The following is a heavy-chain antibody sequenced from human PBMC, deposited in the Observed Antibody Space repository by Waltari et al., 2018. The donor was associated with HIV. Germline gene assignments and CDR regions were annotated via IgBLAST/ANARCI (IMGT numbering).Heavy chain of an antibody. Sequence: EVQLVQSGPEVKKPGESAKVSCRISGYNFGSYWIGWVRQMSGTGLEWMGIIYPGDSETRYNPSFQGKVTISADTSINTAYLQWHRLQASDTAVYYCARVLIGADNSFDFWGQGTMVTVSS. J-gene: IGHJ3*01. D-gene: IGHD2-21*01. CDR3: ARVLIGADNSFDF. V-gene: IGHV5-51*01. CDR1: GYNFGSYW. CDR2: IYPGDSET.